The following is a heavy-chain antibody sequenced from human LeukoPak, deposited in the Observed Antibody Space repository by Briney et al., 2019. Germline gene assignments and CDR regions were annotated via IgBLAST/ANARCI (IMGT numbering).Heavy chain of an antibody. CDR2: ISNSGST. V-gene: IGHV4-59*11. Sequence: SETLSLTCTVSGGSISSHYWTWIRQSPVKGLEWIGDISNSGSTSYNPSLKSRVTISIDTSKNQFSLKLSSVTAADTAVYYCAIWIKSGFDYWGQGTLVTVSS. CDR1: GGSISSHY. J-gene: IGHJ4*02. D-gene: IGHD1/OR15-1a*01. CDR3: AIWIKSGFDY.